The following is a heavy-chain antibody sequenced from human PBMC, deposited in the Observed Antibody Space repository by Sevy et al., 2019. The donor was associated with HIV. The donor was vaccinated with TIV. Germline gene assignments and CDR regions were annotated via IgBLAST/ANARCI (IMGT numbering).Heavy chain of an antibody. Sequence: GGSLRLSCAASGFTFSSYSMNWVRQAPGKGLEWVSSVSSLSNYIYYEDSVKGRFTISRDNAKNSLYLQMNNLRVEDTAVYYCARDRKGEYSAYDAAGYFGMDVWGQGITVTVSS. CDR2: VSSLSNYI. V-gene: IGHV3-21*01. D-gene: IGHD5-12*01. CDR3: ARDRKGEYSAYDAAGYFGMDV. J-gene: IGHJ6*02. CDR1: GFTFSSYS.